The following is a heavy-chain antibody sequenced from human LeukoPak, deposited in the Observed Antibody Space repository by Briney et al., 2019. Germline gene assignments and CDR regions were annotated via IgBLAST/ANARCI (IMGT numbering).Heavy chain of an antibody. V-gene: IGHV3-23*01. CDR2: ISGSGGST. CDR3: AKRINYYDGTYSHCFDY. D-gene: IGHD3-22*01. J-gene: IGHJ4*02. Sequence: GGSLRLSCATSGFTFSSFAMSWVRQAPGKGLEWVSTISGSGGSTYYADSVKGRFTISRDNSKNTLYLQMNSLRAEDTAVYYCAKRINYYDGTYSHCFDYWGQGTLVTVSS. CDR1: GFTFSSFA.